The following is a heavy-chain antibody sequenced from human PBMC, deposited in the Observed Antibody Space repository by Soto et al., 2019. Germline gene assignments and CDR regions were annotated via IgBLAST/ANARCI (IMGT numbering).Heavy chain of an antibody. CDR1: GGSISSGGYY. D-gene: IGHD6-13*01. J-gene: IGHJ4*02. Sequence: QVQLQESGPGLVKPSQTLSLTCTVSGGSISSGGYYWSWIRQHPGKGLEWIGYIYYSGSTYYNPSLKSRVTISVDTSKNQFSLKLRSVTAADPAVYYCARGGIAAAAPPDYWGQGTLVTVSS. CDR3: ARGGIAAAAPPDY. CDR2: IYYSGST. V-gene: IGHV4-31*03.